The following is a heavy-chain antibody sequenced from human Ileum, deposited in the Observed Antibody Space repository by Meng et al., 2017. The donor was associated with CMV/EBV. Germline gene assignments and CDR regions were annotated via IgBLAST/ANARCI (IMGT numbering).Heavy chain of an antibody. D-gene: IGHD3-22*01. Sequence: GGSLRLSCAASGFTFSTYGMHWVRQAPGKGLEWVAVIWYDGSNKYYADSVKGRFTISRDNFKNTLYLQMNSLRAEDTAMYYCAKDGYYDSSSPFDYWGRGTLVTVSS. J-gene: IGHJ4*02. CDR2: IWYDGSNK. CDR3: AKDGYYDSSSPFDY. CDR1: GFTFSTYG. V-gene: IGHV3-33*06.